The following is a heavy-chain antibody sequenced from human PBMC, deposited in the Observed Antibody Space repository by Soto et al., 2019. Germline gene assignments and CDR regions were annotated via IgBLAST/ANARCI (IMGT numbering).Heavy chain of an antibody. D-gene: IGHD3-9*01. CDR1: GGSFSGYY. J-gene: IGHJ2*01. CDR3: VRESHDILTGPPWVWYFDL. Sequence: QVQLQQWGAGPLRPLETLSLTCGVSGGSFSGYYWAWIRRSPGKGLEWIGEINDRGSINYNPSLKSRVSISVDTSKNHYSLNLRSVTAADTAVYYCVRESHDILTGPPWVWYFDLWGRGTLVTVSS. CDR2: INDRGSI. V-gene: IGHV4-34*01.